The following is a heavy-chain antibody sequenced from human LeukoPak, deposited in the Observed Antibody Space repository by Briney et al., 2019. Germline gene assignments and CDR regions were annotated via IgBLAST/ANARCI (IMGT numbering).Heavy chain of an antibody. V-gene: IGHV3-30*03. CDR3: ARSSYDSSGYYDY. CDR2: ITYDGHSK. D-gene: IGHD3-22*01. Sequence: PGRSLRLSCAASGFTFSSYGMHWVRQAPGKGLEWVTVITYDGHSKYYADSVTGRFTIFRDNSKHTLSLQMNSLKVEDTAVYYCARSSYDSSGYYDYWGQGTLVTVSS. J-gene: IGHJ4*02. CDR1: GFTFSSYG.